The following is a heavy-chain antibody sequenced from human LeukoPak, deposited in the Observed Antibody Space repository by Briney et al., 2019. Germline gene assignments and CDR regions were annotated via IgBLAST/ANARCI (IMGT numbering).Heavy chain of an antibody. D-gene: IGHD3-22*01. CDR1: GYTFTSYG. CDR3: ARDRNYYDSSGYRSYYYYYGMDV. CDR2: ISAYNGNT. Sequence: ASVKVSCKASGYTFTSYGISWVRQAPGQGLEWMGWISAYNGNTGYAQKFQGRVTMTRNTSISTAYMELSSLRSEDTAVYYCARDRNYYDSSGYRSYYYYYGMDVWGQGTTVTVSS. V-gene: IGHV1-8*02. J-gene: IGHJ6*02.